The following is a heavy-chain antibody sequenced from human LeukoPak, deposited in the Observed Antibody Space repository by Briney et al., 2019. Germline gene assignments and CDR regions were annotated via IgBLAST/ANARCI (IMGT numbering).Heavy chain of an antibody. D-gene: IGHD5-12*01. CDR1: GGSFTGYY. V-gene: IGHV4-34*01. CDR3: ARSKGLRLDWYFDL. J-gene: IGHJ2*01. Sequence: SETLSLTCAVFGGSFTGYYWRWIRQPPGQGLEWIGEINHSGSTKYNPSLKSRVTISVDMSKNQFSLKLSSVTAADTAVYYCARSKGLRLDWYFDLWGRGTLVTVSS. CDR2: INHSGST.